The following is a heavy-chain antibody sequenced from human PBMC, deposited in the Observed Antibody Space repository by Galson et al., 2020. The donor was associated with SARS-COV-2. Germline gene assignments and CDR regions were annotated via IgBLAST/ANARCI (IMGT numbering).Heavy chain of an antibody. CDR2: IWYDGSNK. J-gene: IGHJ4*02. CDR3: AKVGVVVVVAATLFDY. CDR1: GFTFSSYA. Sequence: QLGESLKIPCAASGFTFSSYAMHWVRQAPGKGLEWVAVIWYDGSNKYYADSVKGRFTISRDNSKNTLYLQMNSLRAEDTAVYYCAKVGVVVVVAATLFDYWGQGTLVTVSS. D-gene: IGHD2-15*01. V-gene: IGHV3-33*06.